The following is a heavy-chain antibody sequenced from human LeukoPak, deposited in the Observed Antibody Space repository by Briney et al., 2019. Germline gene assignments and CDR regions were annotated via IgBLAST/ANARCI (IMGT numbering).Heavy chain of an antibody. J-gene: IGHJ4*02. Sequence: GGSLRLSCEASGFNFGDFAMSWVRQALGKGLEWVSGLMWNGRSTGYADSVKGRFTTFRDNAKNSLYLQMNSLRAEDTAFYYCARARTEAYYDFWSGYYYFDYWGQGALVTVSS. CDR3: ARARTEAYYDFWSGYYYFDY. D-gene: IGHD3-3*01. CDR2: LMWNGRST. V-gene: IGHV3-20*04. CDR1: GFNFGDFA.